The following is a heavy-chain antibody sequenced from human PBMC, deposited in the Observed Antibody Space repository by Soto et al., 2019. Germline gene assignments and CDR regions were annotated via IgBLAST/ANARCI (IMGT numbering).Heavy chain of an antibody. D-gene: IGHD6-19*01. CDR1: GFTFSTYS. V-gene: IGHV3-48*01. Sequence: AGSLRLSCAASGFTFSTYSMNWVRQAPGKGLEWVSSISSSSTIYYADSVKGRFTISRDNVQNSLYLQMHSLRAEDTAVYYCARDRGSGWTFDYWGQGTLVTVSS. J-gene: IGHJ4*02. CDR2: ISSSSTI. CDR3: ARDRGSGWTFDY.